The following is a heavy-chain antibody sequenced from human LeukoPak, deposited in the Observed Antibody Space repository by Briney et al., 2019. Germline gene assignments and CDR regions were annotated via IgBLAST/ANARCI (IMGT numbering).Heavy chain of an antibody. Sequence: SETLSLTCTVSGGSISSYYWSWIRQPPGKGLEWSGYIYYSGSTNYNPSLKSRVTISVDTSKNQYSLKLSSVTAADTAVYYCARHTAAPHYYYYGMDVWGQGTMVTVSS. CDR1: GGSISSYY. V-gene: IGHV4-59*08. J-gene: IGHJ6*02. CDR2: IYYSGST. D-gene: IGHD2-15*01. CDR3: ARHTAAPHYYYYGMDV.